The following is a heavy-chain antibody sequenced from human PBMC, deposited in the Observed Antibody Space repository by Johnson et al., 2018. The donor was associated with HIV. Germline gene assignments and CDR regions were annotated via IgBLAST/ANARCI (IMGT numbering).Heavy chain of an antibody. CDR2: IWYDGNNK. CDR3: TRVRMTPPLGAFDI. D-gene: IGHD1-14*01. CDR1: GFTFSSYG. V-gene: IGHV3-33*01. Sequence: QVQLVESGGGVVQPGRSLRLSCAASGFTFSSYGMHWVRQAPGKGLQWVAAIWYDGNNKYYPGSVKGRFTISRENAKNSLYLQMNSLRAEDTALYYCTRVRMTPPLGAFDIWGQGTMVTVSS. J-gene: IGHJ3*02.